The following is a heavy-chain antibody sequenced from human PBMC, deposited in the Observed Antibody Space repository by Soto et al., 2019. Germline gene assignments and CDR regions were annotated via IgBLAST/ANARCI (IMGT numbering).Heavy chain of an antibody. V-gene: IGHV3-53*04. D-gene: IGHD2-2*01. Sequence: GGSLRLSCAASGFTVSSNYMSWVRQAPGKGLEWVSVIYSGGSTYYADSVKGRFTISRHNSKNTLYLQMNSLRAEDTAVYYCARILPLGPAAIRPGAFDIWGQGTMVTVSS. CDR3: ARILPLGPAAIRPGAFDI. J-gene: IGHJ3*02. CDR2: IYSGGST. CDR1: GFTVSSNY.